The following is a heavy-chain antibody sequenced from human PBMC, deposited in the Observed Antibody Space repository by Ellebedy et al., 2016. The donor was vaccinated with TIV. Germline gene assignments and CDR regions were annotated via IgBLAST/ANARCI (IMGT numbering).Heavy chain of an antibody. CDR2: IYFSGST. CDR3: ARAREGYYYNMEV. V-gene: IGHV4-59*01. Sequence: MPSETLSLTCTVSGGSISTYYWSWIRQPPGKGLEWIGYIYFSGSTNYNPSLKSRVTISVDTSKNQFSLKLNSVTAADTAVYYCARAREGYYYNMEVWGQGTTVTVSS. J-gene: IGHJ6*02. CDR1: GGSISTYY.